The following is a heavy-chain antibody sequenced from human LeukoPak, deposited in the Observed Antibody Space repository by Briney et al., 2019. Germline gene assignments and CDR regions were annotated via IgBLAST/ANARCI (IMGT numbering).Heavy chain of an antibody. V-gene: IGHV1-8*01. CDR2: MNPNSGNT. D-gene: IGHD1-26*01. Sequence: ASVKVSCKASGYTFTSYDINWVRQATGQGLEWMGWMNPNSGNTGYAQKFQGRVTMTRNTSISTAYMELSSLRAEDTAVYYCARIQAKWELLSSEFDYWGQGTLVTVSS. CDR1: GYTFTSYD. J-gene: IGHJ4*02. CDR3: ARIQAKWELLSSEFDY.